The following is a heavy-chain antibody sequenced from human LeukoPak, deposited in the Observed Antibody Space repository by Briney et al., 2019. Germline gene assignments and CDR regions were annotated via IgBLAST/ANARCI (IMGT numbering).Heavy chain of an antibody. CDR3: ARDGYSSYFDY. V-gene: IGHV3-48*04. J-gene: IGHJ4*02. CDR2: ISSSSSTI. CDR1: GFTFSVYT. D-gene: IGHD6-19*01. Sequence: GGSLRLSCAASGFTFSVYTMNWVRQAPGKGLEWVSYISSSSSTIYYADSVKGRFTISRDNAKKSLYLQMNSLRAEDTAVYYCARDGYSSYFDYWGQGTLVTVSS.